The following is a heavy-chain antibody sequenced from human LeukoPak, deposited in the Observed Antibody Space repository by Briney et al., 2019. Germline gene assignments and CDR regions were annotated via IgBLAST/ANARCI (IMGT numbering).Heavy chain of an antibody. V-gene: IGHV4-34*01. Sequence: SETLSLTCAVYGGSFSGYYWSWIRQPPGKGLEWIGEINHSGSTNCNPSLKSRVTISVDTSKNQFSLKLSSVTAADTAVYYCARGDYYDSSGYYSWGQGTLVTVSS. CDR2: INHSGST. CDR1: GGSFSGYY. J-gene: IGHJ4*02. D-gene: IGHD3-22*01. CDR3: ARGDYYDSSGYYS.